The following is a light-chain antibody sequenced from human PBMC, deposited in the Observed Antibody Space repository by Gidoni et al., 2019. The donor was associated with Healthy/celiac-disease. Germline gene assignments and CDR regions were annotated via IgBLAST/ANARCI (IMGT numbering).Light chain of an antibody. V-gene: IGKV3-20*01. CDR1: QSVSSIY. CDR3: QQYGSSPWT. CDR2: GAS. J-gene: IGKJ1*01. Sequence: EIVLPQSPGTLSLSPGERATLSCRASQSVSSIYLAWYQQKPGQAPRLLSYGASSRATGIPDRFSGSGSGTDFTLTISRLEPEDVAVYYCQQYGSSPWTFGQGTKVEIK.